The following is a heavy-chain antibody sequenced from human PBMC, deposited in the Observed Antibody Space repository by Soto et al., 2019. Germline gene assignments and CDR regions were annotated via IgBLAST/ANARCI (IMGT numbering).Heavy chain of an antibody. CDR3: ARATYESSGYYDY. Sequence: QVQLQESGPGLVKPSQTLSLTCTVSGGSISSGDYYWSWIRQHPGKGLEWIGYIYDSGITYYNPSLKSRVTLSVDTSKNQCSLKLSSVTAADTAVYYCARATYESSGYYDYWGQGTLVTVSS. V-gene: IGHV4-31*03. D-gene: IGHD3-22*01. J-gene: IGHJ4*02. CDR2: IYDSGIT. CDR1: GGSISSGDYY.